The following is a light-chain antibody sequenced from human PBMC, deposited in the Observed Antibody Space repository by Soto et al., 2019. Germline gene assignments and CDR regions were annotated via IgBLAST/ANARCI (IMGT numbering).Light chain of an antibody. V-gene: IGKV3-20*01. CDR1: QSVSSNS. CDR2: GAS. Sequence: ESVLTQSPGTLSLSPGERATLSCRASQSVSSNSLAWYQQKPGQAPRLLIYGASSRATGTPDMFSGSGSGTDFTLTISRLEPEDFAVYYCQQFGGSPPSWTFGQGTKVEI. J-gene: IGKJ1*01. CDR3: QQFGGSPPSWT.